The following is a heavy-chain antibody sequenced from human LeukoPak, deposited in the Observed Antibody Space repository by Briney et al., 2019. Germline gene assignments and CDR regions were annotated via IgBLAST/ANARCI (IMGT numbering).Heavy chain of an antibody. CDR2: INPNSGGT. D-gene: IGHD3-9*01. CDR1: GYTFTGYY. Sequence: ASVKVSCKASGYTFTGYYMHWVRQAPGQGLEWMGWINPNSGGTNYAQKFQGRVTMTRDTSISTAYMELSRLRSDDTAVYYCARDNGGYYDILTGYSIALTFDYWGQGTLVTVSS. J-gene: IGHJ4*02. V-gene: IGHV1-2*02. CDR3: ARDNGGYYDILTGYSIALTFDY.